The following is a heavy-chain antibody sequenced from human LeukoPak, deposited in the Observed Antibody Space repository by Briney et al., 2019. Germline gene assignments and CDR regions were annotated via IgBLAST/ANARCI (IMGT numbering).Heavy chain of an antibody. CDR3: ARADATAARVAFDI. D-gene: IGHD4-17*01. J-gene: IGHJ3*02. Sequence: GGSLRLSCAASGFTFSSYSMNWVRQAPGKGLEWVSYISSSSTIYYADSVKGRFTISRDNAKNSLYLQMNSLRAEDTAVYYCARADATAARVAFDIWGQGTMVTVSS. V-gene: IGHV3-48*01. CDR1: GFTFSSYS. CDR2: ISSSSTI.